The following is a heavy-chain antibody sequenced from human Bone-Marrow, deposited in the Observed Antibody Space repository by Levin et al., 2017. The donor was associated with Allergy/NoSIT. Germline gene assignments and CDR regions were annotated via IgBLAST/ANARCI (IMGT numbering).Heavy chain of an antibody. J-gene: IGHJ6*02. CDR1: GGTFSTYA. CDR3: ARAIIVGEGVRTLIDV. Sequence: VASVKVSCKTSGGTFSTYAVSWVRQAPGQGLEWMGGIIPVYGTVNSAQKFHGRVTITADESTSTAYMELRSLKSEDTAVYYCARAIIVGEGVRTLIDVWGQGTTVTVSS. V-gene: IGHV1-69*13. CDR2: IIPVYGTV. D-gene: IGHD1-26*01.